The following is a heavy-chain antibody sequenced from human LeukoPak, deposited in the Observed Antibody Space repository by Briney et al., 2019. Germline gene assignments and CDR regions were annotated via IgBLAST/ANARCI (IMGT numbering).Heavy chain of an antibody. V-gene: IGHV1-2*06. CDR1: EYTFTGYY. J-gene: IGHJ1*01. D-gene: IGHD1-26*01. Sequence: ASVKVSCKASEYTFTGYYMHWVRQAPGQGLEWVGRINPNNGGTNYAQKFQGRVTMTGDTPISTAYMELSSLRSDDTAVYYCTREGGCSHGNGFGAQGTLATVSS. CDR3: TREGGCSHGNGF. CDR2: INPNNGGT.